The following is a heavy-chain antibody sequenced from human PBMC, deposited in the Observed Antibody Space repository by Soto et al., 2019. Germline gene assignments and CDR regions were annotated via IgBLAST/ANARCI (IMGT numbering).Heavy chain of an antibody. D-gene: IGHD7-27*01. CDR3: ASPLTGYWYFDL. CDR2: IYYSGST. CDR1: GGSISSSSYY. J-gene: IGHJ2*01. Sequence: PSETLSLTCTVSGGSISSSSYYWGWIRQPPGKGLEWIGSIYYSGSTYYNPSLKSRVTISVDTSKNQFSLKLSSVTAADTAVYYCASPLTGYWYFDLWGRGTLGTVSS. V-gene: IGHV4-39*01.